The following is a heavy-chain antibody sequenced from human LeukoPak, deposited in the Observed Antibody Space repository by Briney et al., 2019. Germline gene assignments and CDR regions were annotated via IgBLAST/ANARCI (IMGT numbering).Heavy chain of an antibody. CDR3: ATKVDDHDFWSGYYGMDV. Sequence: GASVKVSCKVSGNTLTELSIHWVRQTPEKGLEWVGGFNPEDGETISAQEFQGRVTMTEDTSTDTAYMDLSSLKSEDTAVYHCATKVDDHDFWSGYYGMDVWGQGTTVTVSS. CDR2: FNPEDGET. CDR1: GNTLTELS. V-gene: IGHV1-24*01. D-gene: IGHD3-3*01. J-gene: IGHJ6*02.